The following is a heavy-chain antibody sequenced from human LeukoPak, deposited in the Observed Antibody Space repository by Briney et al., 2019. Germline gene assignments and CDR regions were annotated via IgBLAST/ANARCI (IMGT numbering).Heavy chain of an antibody. J-gene: IGHJ6*02. D-gene: IGHD1-1*01. CDR3: ARDTKSRDYYYYGMDV. V-gene: IGHV4-61*01. CDR1: GGSVRSDSYY. CDR2: VYYSGST. Sequence: SETLSLTCTVSGGSVRSDSYYWSWIRQPPGKGLEWIGYVYYSGSTNYNPSLKSRVTISVDTSKNQFSLKLRSVTAADTAVYYCARDTKSRDYYYYGMDVRGQGTTVTVSS.